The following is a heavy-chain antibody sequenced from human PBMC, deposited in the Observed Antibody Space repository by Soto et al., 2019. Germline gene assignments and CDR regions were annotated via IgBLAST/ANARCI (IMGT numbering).Heavy chain of an antibody. CDR1: GGSISSSSYY. CDR2: IYYSGST. CDR3: ASLSLGTAMVEYYYYYGMDV. Sequence: QLQLQESGPGLVKPSETLSLTCTVSGGSISSSSYYWGWIRQPPGKGLEWIGSIYYSGSTYYNPSLKSRVTISVDTSKNQFSLKLSSVTAADTAVYYCASLSLGTAMVEYYYYYGMDVWGQGTTVTVSS. V-gene: IGHV4-39*01. J-gene: IGHJ6*02. D-gene: IGHD5-18*01.